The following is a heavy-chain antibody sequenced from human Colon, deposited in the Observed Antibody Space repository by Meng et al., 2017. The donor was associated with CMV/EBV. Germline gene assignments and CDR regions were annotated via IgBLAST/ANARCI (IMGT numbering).Heavy chain of an antibody. CDR1: GFTFSNYW. Sequence: GESLKISCAASGFTFSNYWMHWVRQAPGKGLVWVARTNKDGTTTSYEDSVKGRFTISRDNAKNTLYLQMNSLRAEDTAVYYCARDSSVVGVTSDYWGQGTPVTVSS. CDR2: TNKDGTTT. CDR3: ARDSSVVGVTSDY. D-gene: IGHD1-26*01. V-gene: IGHV3-74*01. J-gene: IGHJ4*02.